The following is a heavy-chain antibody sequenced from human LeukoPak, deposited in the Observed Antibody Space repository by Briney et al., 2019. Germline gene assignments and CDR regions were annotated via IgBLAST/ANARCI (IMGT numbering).Heavy chain of an antibody. D-gene: IGHD3-16*01. CDR1: GYSISSGYY. Sequence: SETLSLTCSVSGYSISSGYYWGWIRQPPGKGLEWLGSIHHSGSIYYNPSLKSRVTMSVDTSKNQFSLKLSSVTAADTAVYYCARAGGSRYFQHWGQGTLVTVSS. V-gene: IGHV4-38-2*02. J-gene: IGHJ1*01. CDR2: IHHSGSI. CDR3: ARAGGSRYFQH.